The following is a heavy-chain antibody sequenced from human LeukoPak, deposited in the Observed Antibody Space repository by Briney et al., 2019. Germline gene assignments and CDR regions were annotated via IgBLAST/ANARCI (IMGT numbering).Heavy chain of an antibody. CDR2: ISSGSTII. Sequence: GGSLRLSCAASGFTFSTYSMNWVRQAPGKGLEWVSYISSGSTIINYAESVRGRFTISRDNARNLLYLQMNSLRAEDTAVYYCGRDYEERATDYWGQGTLVTVSS. D-gene: IGHD5-24*01. V-gene: IGHV3-48*04. J-gene: IGHJ4*02. CDR3: GRDYEERATDY. CDR1: GFTFSTYS.